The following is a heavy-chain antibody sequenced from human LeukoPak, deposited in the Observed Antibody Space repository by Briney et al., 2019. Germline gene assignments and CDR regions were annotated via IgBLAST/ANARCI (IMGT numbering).Heavy chain of an antibody. Sequence: SETLSLTCTVSGGSINSYYWSWIRQPPGKGLEWIGYIYYSGNTNYNPSLKSRVTISVDTSKNHFSLKLNSVTAADTATYYCARWNYYESSRAFDIWGQGTMVTVSS. D-gene: IGHD3-22*01. V-gene: IGHV4-59*01. CDR2: IYYSGNT. J-gene: IGHJ3*02. CDR3: ARWNYYESSRAFDI. CDR1: GGSINSYY.